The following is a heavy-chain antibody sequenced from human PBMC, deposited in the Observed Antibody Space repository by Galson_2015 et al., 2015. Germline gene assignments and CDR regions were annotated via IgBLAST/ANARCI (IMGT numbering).Heavy chain of an antibody. CDR2: ISGSGSGLTT. V-gene: IGHV3-23*01. CDR3: AKVFSGYYYGSVDY. D-gene: IGHD3-10*01. CDR1: GFTFATYA. J-gene: IGHJ4*02. Sequence: SLRLSCAASGFTFATYAMSWVRQAPGKGLEWVSVISGSGSGLTTYYTDSVKGRFTISRDNSKNTLCLQMNSLRAEDTAVYYCAKVFSGYYYGSVDYWGQGTLVTVSS.